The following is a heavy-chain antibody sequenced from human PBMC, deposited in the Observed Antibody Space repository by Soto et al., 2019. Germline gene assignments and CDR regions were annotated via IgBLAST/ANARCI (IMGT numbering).Heavy chain of an antibody. D-gene: IGHD2-2*03. Sequence: SETLSLTCTVSGGSISSGDYYWSWIRQPPGKGLEWIGYIYYSGSTYYNKSLKSRVTISVDTSKNQISLKLSSVTAADTAVYYCANHGYCSSTSCYPPYNWFDPWGQGTLVTVSS. CDR3: ANHGYCSSTSCYPPYNWFDP. J-gene: IGHJ5*02. V-gene: IGHV4-30-4*01. CDR2: IYYSGST. CDR1: GGSISSGDYY.